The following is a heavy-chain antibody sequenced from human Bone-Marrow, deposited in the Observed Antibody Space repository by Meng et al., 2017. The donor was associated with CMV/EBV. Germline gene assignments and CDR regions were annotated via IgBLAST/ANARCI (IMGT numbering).Heavy chain of an antibody. J-gene: IGHJ3*02. Sequence: SVKVSCKASGGTFSSYAISWVRQAPGQGLEWMGGIIPIFGTANYAQKFQGRVTITTDESTSTAYMELSSLRSEDTAVYYCARDLPLTFDWNAPPFDAFDIWGQGTMVTVSS. CDR3: ARDLPLTFDWNAPPFDAFDI. V-gene: IGHV1-69*05. CDR1: GGTFSSYA. D-gene: IGHD1-1*01. CDR2: IIPIFGTA.